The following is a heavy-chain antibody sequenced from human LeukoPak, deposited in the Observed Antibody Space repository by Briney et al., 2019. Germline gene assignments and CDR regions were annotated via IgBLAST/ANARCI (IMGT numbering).Heavy chain of an antibody. D-gene: IGHD2-2*01. V-gene: IGHV3-23*01. Sequence: GGSLRLSCAVSGFTFSSYAMSWVRQAPGKGLEWVSAISGSGASTYYADSVRGRFTISRDNSKNTLYLQMNSLRAEDTAVYYCAKPLRGVVPAAMRGFDYWGQGTLVTVSS. J-gene: IGHJ4*02. CDR1: GFTFSSYA. CDR2: ISGSGAST. CDR3: AKPLRGVVPAAMRGFDY.